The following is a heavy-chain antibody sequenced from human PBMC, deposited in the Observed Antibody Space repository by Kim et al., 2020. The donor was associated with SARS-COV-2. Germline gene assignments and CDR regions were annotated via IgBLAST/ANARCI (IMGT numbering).Heavy chain of an antibody. J-gene: IGHJ4*02. D-gene: IGHD6-25*01. CDR2: IRSISSYI. CDR3: ARDVQAAAYFDY. Sequence: GGSLRLSCAASGFTFSSYSMNWVRQAPGKGLEWVSSIRSISSYIYYADSVKGRFTISRDNAKNSLYLQMTSLRAEDTAVYYCARDVQAAAYFDYWGQGT. V-gene: IGHV3-21*01. CDR1: GFTFSSYS.